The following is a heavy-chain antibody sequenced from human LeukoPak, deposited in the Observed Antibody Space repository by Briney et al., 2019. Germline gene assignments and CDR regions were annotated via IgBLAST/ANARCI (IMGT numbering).Heavy chain of an antibody. CDR3: ARASGWYQILFDY. J-gene: IGHJ4*02. D-gene: IGHD6-19*01. CDR2: IYYSGST. Sequence: SETLSLTCTVSGGSISSSSYYWGWIRQPPGKGLEWIGSIYYSGSTYYNPSLKSRVTISVDTSKNQFSLKLSSVTAADTAVYYCARASGWYQILFDYWGQGTLVTVSS. V-gene: IGHV4-39*01. CDR1: GGSISSSSYY.